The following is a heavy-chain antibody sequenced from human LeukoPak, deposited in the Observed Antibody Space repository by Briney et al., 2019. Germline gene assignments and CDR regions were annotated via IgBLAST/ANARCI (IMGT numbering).Heavy chain of an antibody. CDR3: ARDRAANQDWVEFDP. D-gene: IGHD3/OR15-3a*01. V-gene: IGHV3-66*03. CDR1: GFRVSDYH. CDR2: IRDSGAA. J-gene: IGHJ5*02. Sequence: GGSLRLSCAVSGFRVSDYHMSWVRQAPGKGLEWVGLIRDSGAAFYADFARGRFAISRDESENTLYLQMNSLRVEDTAVYFCARDRAANQDWVEFDPWGQGTPVIVSS.